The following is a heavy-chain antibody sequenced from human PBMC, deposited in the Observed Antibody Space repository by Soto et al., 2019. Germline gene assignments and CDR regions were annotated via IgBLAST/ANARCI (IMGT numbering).Heavy chain of an antibody. J-gene: IGHJ4*02. D-gene: IGHD3-9*01. CDR3: ARDNDWSSDY. CDR2: INPHGSAM. CDR1: GFTFSAYD. Sequence: GGSLRLSCAASGFTFSAYDMNWVRQAPGKGLEWVSQINPHGSAMYYAESVRGRFTISRDNAKNSLYLQMNSLRAEDTAFYYCARDNDWSSDYWGQGTLVTVSS. V-gene: IGHV3-48*01.